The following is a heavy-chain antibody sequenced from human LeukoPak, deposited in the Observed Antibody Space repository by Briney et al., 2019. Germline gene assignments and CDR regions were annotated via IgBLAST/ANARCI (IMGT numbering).Heavy chain of an antibody. CDR2: IYYSGST. CDR1: GGSVSSGTYY. J-gene: IGHJ6*04. CDR3: ARKYCSSTSCYFGYYYYGIDV. Sequence: PSETLSLTCTVSGGSVSSGTYYWSWIRQPPGKGLEWIGYIYYSGSTNYNPSLKSRVTISVDTSKNQFSLKVSSVTAADTAVYYCARKYCSSTSCYFGYYYYGIDVWGKGTTVTVSS. D-gene: IGHD2-2*01. V-gene: IGHV4-61*01.